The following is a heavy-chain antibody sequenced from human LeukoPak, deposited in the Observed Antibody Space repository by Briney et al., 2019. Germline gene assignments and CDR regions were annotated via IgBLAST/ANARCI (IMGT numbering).Heavy chain of an antibody. CDR1: GYTFTSYY. CDR3: AREGGFTYYYDSSGPTGY. V-gene: IGHV1-46*01. CDR2: INPSGGST. D-gene: IGHD3-22*01. J-gene: IGHJ4*02. Sequence: GASVKVSCKASGYTFTSYYMHWVRQAPGQGLEWMGIINPSGGSTCYAQKFQGRVTMTRDMSTSTVYMELSSLRSEDTAVYYCAREGGFTYYYDSSGPTGYWGQGTLVTVSS.